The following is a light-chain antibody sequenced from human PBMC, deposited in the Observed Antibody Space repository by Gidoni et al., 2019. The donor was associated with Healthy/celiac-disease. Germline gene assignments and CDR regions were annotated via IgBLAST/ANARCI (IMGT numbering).Light chain of an antibody. CDR3: QQRSNWPLT. CDR2: DAS. CDR1: QSVSSY. V-gene: IGKV3-11*01. Sequence: EIVLTQSPATLSLSPGESATLSCRASQSVSSYLAWYQQKPGQAPRLLIYDASNRATGIPARFSGRGSGTDFTLTISSLEPEDFAVYYCQQRSNWPLTFGQGTRLEIK. J-gene: IGKJ5*01.